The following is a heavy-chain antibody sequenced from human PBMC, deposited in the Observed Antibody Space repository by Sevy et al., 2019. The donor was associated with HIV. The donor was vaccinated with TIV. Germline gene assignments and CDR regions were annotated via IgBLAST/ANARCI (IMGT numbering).Heavy chain of an antibody. CDR3: TTYYYDSSGYVVGAFDI. J-gene: IGHJ3*02. D-gene: IGHD3-22*01. Sequence: GGSLRLSCAASVFTFSNAWMSWVRQAPGKGLEWVGRIKSKTDGGTTDYAAPVKGRFTISRDDSKNTLYLQMNSLKTEDTAVYYCTTYYYDSSGYVVGAFDIWGQGTMVTVSS. CDR1: VFTFSNAW. V-gene: IGHV3-15*01. CDR2: IKSKTDGGTT.